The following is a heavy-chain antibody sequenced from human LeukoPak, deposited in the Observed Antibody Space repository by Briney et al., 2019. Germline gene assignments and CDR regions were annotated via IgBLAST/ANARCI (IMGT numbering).Heavy chain of an antibody. Sequence: ASVKVSCKPSGYTFTDYYIHWVRQAPGPGLEWTGWINPNSGETNSAQKFRGRVTMTGDTSISTAYMELRRVTSDDTAVYYCARDRDYSNTERGFDYWGQGTLVTVSS. D-gene: IGHD4-11*01. V-gene: IGHV1-2*02. CDR1: GYTFTDYY. CDR3: ARDRDYSNTERGFDY. J-gene: IGHJ4*02. CDR2: INPNSGET.